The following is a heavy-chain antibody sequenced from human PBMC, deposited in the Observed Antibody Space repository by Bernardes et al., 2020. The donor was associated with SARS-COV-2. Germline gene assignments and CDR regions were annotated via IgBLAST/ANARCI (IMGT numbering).Heavy chain of an antibody. J-gene: IGHJ6*02. D-gene: IGHD3-16*02. CDR2: IWYDGSNK. CDR1: GFTFSSYG. V-gene: IGHV3-33*01. CDR3: ARDQGIYDYVWGSYRGDYYYYGMDV. Sequence: GGSLRLSCAASGFTFSSYGMHWVRQAPGKGLEWVAVIWYDGSNKYYADSVKGRFTISRDNSKNTLYLQMNSLRAEDTAVYYCARDQGIYDYVWGSYRGDYYYYGMDVWGQGTTVTVSS.